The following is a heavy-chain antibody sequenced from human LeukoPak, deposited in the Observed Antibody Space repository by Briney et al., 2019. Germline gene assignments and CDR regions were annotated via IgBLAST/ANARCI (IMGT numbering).Heavy chain of an antibody. CDR2: IYGSGST. V-gene: IGHV4-59*01. J-gene: IGHJ4*02. Sequence: SETLSLTCTVSGGSIRSYYWSWIRQAPGRGLEWVGYIYGSGSTNYSPSLKSRVTISVDMSKNQFSLKLSSVTVAETAVYYCARSPSSSPYFDYWGQGTLVTVSS. D-gene: IGHD6-6*01. CDR3: ARSPSSSPYFDY. CDR1: GGSIRSYY.